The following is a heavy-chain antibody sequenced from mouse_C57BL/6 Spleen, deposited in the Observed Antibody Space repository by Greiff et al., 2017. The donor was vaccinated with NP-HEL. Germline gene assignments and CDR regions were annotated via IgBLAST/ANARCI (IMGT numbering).Heavy chain of an antibody. V-gene: IGHV1-72*01. D-gene: IGHD2-5*01. CDR1: GYTFTSYW. Sequence: QQSCKASGYTFTSYWMHWGKQRPGRGLEWIGRIDPNSGGTKYNEKVKSKATLTVDKPSSTAYMQLSSLTSEDSAVYYCGYSNYQAWFAYWGQGTLVTVSA. CDR2: IDPNSGGT. CDR3: GYSNYQAWFAY. J-gene: IGHJ3*01.